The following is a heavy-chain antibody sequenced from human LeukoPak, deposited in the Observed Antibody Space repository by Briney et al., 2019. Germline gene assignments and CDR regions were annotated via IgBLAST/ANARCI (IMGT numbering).Heavy chain of an antibody. CDR3: ALKGYSYGYDAFDI. V-gene: IGHV7-4-1*02. J-gene: IGHJ3*02. D-gene: IGHD5-18*01. CDR2: INTNTGNP. CDR1: GYTFTSYA. Sequence: ASVTVSCKASGYTFTSYAMNWVRQAPGQGLEWMGWINTNTGNPTYAQGFTGRFVFSLDTSVSTAYLQISSLKAEDTAVYYCALKGYSYGYDAFDIWGQGTMVTVSS.